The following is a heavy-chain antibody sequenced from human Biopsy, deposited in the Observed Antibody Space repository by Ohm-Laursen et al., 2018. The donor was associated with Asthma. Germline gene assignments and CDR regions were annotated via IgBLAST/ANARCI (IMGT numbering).Heavy chain of an antibody. CDR1: GGTLNNYA. D-gene: IGHD7-27*01. J-gene: IGHJ5*02. CDR3: ARVQKSPGDRWFDP. Sequence: GASVKVSCKSSGGTLNNYAINWVRQAPGQGLEWMGGIDPNGGATIYAQKFQGRVTMTRDTSISTAYMELSRLTSDDTAVYYCARVQKSPGDRWFDPWGQGTLVTVSS. CDR2: IDPNGGAT. V-gene: IGHV1-2*02.